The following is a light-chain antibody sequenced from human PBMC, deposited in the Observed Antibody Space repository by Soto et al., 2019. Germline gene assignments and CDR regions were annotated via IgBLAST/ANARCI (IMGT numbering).Light chain of an antibody. CDR2: AVS. J-gene: IGLJ2*01. V-gene: IGLV2-14*03. CDR1: SSDVGDHNS. Sequence: QSALTQPASVSGSPGQSITISCTGTSSDVGDHNSVSWYQQHPGKAPKLMIYAVSNRPSGVSNRFSGSKSGNTASLTISGLQAEDEADYYCGSYTTSSTVIFGGGTKLTVL. CDR3: GSYTTSSTVI.